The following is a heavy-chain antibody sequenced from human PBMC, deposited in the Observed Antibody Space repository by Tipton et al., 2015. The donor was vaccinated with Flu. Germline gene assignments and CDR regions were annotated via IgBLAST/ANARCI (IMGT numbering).Heavy chain of an antibody. D-gene: IGHD4-11*01. CDR2: ISYDGSNK. Sequence: SLRLSCAASGFTFSSYGMHWVRQAPGKGLEWVAVISYDGSNKYYADSVKGRFTISRGNSKNTLYLQMNSLRAEDTAVYYCARTTYDYANYGTPGAYGMDVWGQGTTVTVSS. CDR3: ARTTYDYANYGTPGAYGMDV. J-gene: IGHJ6*02. CDR1: GFTFSSYG. V-gene: IGHV3-30*03.